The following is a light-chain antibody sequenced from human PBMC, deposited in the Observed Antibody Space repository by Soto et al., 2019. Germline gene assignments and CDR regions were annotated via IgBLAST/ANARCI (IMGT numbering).Light chain of an antibody. Sequence: QSVLTQPPSVSAAPGQKVTISCSGSSSNIGNNFVSWYQHLPGTAPKLLIYDNDKRVSGIPDRFSGSKSVTSATLGITGLQTGDEADYHCATWDSSLSVVVFGGGTKVTVL. CDR1: SSNIGNNF. V-gene: IGLV1-51*01. CDR3: ATWDSSLSVVV. CDR2: DND. J-gene: IGLJ2*01.